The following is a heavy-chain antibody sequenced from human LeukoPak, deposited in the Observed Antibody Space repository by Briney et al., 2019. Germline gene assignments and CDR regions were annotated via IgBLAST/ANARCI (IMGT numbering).Heavy chain of an antibody. CDR2: FDPEDGET. V-gene: IGHV1-24*01. J-gene: IGHJ6*03. D-gene: IGHD3-3*01. CDR1: GYTLTELS. CDR3: ATGGLEWTPYYYYYYMDV. Sequence: ASVKVSCKVSGYTLTELSMHWVRQAPGKGLEWMGGFDPEDGETIYAQKFQGRVTMTEDTSTDTAYMELSSLRSEDTAVYYCATGGLEWTPYYYYYYMDVWGKGTTVTVSS.